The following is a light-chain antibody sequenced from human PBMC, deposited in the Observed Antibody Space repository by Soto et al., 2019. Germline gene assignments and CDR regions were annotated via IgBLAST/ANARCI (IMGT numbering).Light chain of an antibody. CDR1: SSNSGSNT. CDR2: SNN. J-gene: IGLJ1*01. V-gene: IGLV1-44*01. Sequence: SVLTRAPSACVTPGRRVVISCSGSSSNSGSNTVNWYQQRPGTAPKPLSHSNNHRRSGVPDRFSRYKSGTSASLAISALQSDDESDYSCAARDDTRNSYLFATGTKVTVL. CDR3: AARDDTRNSYL.